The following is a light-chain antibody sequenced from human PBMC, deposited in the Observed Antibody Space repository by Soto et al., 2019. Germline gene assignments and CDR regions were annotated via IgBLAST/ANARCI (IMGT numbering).Light chain of an antibody. CDR3: CSFAGRDTPYV. CDR1: RSDVGSYNL. J-gene: IGLJ1*01. CDR2: EVT. Sequence: QSVLTQPASVSGSPGQSITISCTGTRSDVGSYNLVSWYQQHPGRAPKVLISEVTKRPSGISARFSGSKSGATASLTISGPQAEDEGVYFCCSFAGRDTPYVFGTGTKVTVL. V-gene: IGLV2-23*02.